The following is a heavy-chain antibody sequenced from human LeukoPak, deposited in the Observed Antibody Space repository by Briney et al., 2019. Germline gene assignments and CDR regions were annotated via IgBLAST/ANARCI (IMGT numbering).Heavy chain of an antibody. CDR2: IKSKTDGGIT. V-gene: IGHV3-15*01. CDR1: GVTFSNAW. Sequence: GGSLRLSCAASGVTFSNAWMSWVRQAPGKGLEWVGRIKSKTDGGITDYAAPVKGRFTISRDDSKNTLYLQMNSLRAEDTAVYYCAKDGTVDFGVVIDWGQGTLVTVSS. D-gene: IGHD3-3*01. CDR3: AKDGTVDFGVVID. J-gene: IGHJ4*02.